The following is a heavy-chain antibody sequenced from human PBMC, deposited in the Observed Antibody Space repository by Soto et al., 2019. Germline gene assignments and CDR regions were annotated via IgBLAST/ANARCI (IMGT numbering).Heavy chain of an antibody. CDR3: ARAGLLRYFEP. J-gene: IGHJ5*02. CDR2: INAGNGNT. CDR1: GYTFTSYA. Sequence: QVQLVQSGAEVKKPGASVKVSCKASGYTFTSYAMHWVRQAPGQRLEWMGWINAGNGNTKYSQKFRGRVTITRDTSASTAYMELSSLRSEDTAVYYCARAGLLRYFEPWGQGTLVTVSS. D-gene: IGHD3-9*01. V-gene: IGHV1-3*01.